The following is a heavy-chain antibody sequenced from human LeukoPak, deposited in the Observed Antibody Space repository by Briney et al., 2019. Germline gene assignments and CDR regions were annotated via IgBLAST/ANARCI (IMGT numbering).Heavy chain of an antibody. CDR3: ARGFTMIEFDY. V-gene: IGHV4-59*01. J-gene: IGHJ4*02. CDR2: IYYSGST. CDR1: GGSISSYY. Sequence: PSQTLSLTWTVSGGSISSYYWSWIRQPPGKGLEWIGYIYYSGSTNYNPSLKSRVTISVDTSKNQFSLKLSSVTAADTAVYYCARGFTMIEFDYWGQGTLVTVSS. D-gene: IGHD3-22*01.